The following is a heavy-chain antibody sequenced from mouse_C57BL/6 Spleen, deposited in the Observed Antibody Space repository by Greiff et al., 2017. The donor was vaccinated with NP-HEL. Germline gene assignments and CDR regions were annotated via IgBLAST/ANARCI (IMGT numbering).Heavy chain of an antibody. CDR2: IDPSDSYT. D-gene: IGHD1-1*01. V-gene: IGHV1-59*01. CDR1: GYTFTSYW. J-gene: IGHJ4*01. Sequence: VQLQQPGAELVRPGTSVKLSCKASGYTFTSYWMHWVKQRPGQGLEWIGVIDPSDSYTNYNQKFKGKATLTVDTSSSTAYMQLSSLTSEDSAVYYCASPITTVVANYAMDYWGQGTSVTVSS. CDR3: ASPITTVVANYAMDY.